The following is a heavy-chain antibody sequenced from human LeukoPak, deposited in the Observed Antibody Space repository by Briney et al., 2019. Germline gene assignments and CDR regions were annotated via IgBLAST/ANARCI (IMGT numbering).Heavy chain of an antibody. V-gene: IGHV4-39*01. D-gene: IGHD4-17*01. Sequence: SETLSLTCTVSGGSINSSSYYWGWIRQPPGKGLEWIGSIYYSGNSYYNPSLKRRVSIFVDTSKNQFSLRLSSVTAADTAVYYCASHTKYGDYVRWFDPWGQGTLVTVSS. J-gene: IGHJ5*02. CDR2: IYYSGNS. CDR1: GGSINSSSYY. CDR3: ASHTKYGDYVRWFDP.